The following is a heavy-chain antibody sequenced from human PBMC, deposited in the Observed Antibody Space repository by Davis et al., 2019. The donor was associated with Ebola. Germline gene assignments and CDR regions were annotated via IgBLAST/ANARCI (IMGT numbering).Heavy chain of an antibody. D-gene: IGHD3-22*01. Sequence: GESLKISCAVSGFTVSSNYMNWVRQAPGKGLEWVSGISGSGATTYYADSVKGRFTISRDNSKNTLYLQMNSLRAEDTAVYYCAKDRRGYHSAADYWGQGTLVTVSS. CDR3: AKDRRGYHSAADY. CDR2: ISGSGATT. CDR1: GFTVSSNY. J-gene: IGHJ4*02. V-gene: IGHV3-23*01.